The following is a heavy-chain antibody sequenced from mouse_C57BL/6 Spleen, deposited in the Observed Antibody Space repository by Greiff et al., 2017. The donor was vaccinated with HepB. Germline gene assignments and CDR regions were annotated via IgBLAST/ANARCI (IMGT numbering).Heavy chain of an antibody. J-gene: IGHJ4*01. Sequence: VQLQQPGAELVKPGASVKMSCKASGYTFTSYWITWVKQRPGQGLEWIGDIYPGSGSTNYNEKFKSKATLTVDTSSSTAYMQLSSLTSEDSAVYYCARRGIYYGYDGGDYYAMDYWGQGTSVTVSS. D-gene: IGHD2-2*01. CDR3: ARRGIYYGYDGGDYYAMDY. CDR2: IYPGSGST. V-gene: IGHV1-55*01. CDR1: GYTFTSYW.